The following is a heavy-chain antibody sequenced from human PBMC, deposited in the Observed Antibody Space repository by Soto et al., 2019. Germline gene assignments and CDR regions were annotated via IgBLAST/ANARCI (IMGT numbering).Heavy chain of an antibody. CDR1: GGTFSSYA. CDR2: IIPIFSTA. V-gene: IGHV1-69*13. D-gene: IGHD6-6*01. CDR3: ARETSIAARPLFDY. J-gene: IGHJ4*02. Sequence: SVKVSCKASGGTFSSYAISWVRQAPGQGLEWMGGIIPIFSTANYAQKFQGRVTITADESTSTAYMELSSLRSEDTAVYYCARETSIAARPLFDYWGQGTLVTVSS.